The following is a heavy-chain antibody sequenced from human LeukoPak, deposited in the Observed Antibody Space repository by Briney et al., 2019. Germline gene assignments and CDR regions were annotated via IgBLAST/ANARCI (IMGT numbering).Heavy chain of an antibody. CDR2: ISAYNGNT. CDR1: VYTFTSYG. CDR3: ARDWYYDILTGSYYYGMDV. J-gene: IGHJ6*02. D-gene: IGHD3-9*01. V-gene: IGHV1-18*01. Sequence: ASVKVSCKASVYTFTSYGISWVRQAPGQGLEWMGWISAYNGNTNYAQKLQGRVTMTTDTSTSTAYMELRSLRSDDTAVYYCARDWYYDILTGSYYYGMDVWGQGTTVTVSS.